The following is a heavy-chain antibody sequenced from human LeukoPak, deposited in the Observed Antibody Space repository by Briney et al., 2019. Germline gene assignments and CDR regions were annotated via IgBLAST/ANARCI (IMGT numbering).Heavy chain of an antibody. J-gene: IGHJ4*02. CDR3: ARDIVADY. CDR2: IRSSSSTI. D-gene: IGHD5-12*01. Sequence: GGSLRLSCAASGFTFSSYSMNWVRQAPGKGLGWVSYIRSSSSTIYYADSVKGRFTISRDNAKNSLCLQRNSLRAEDTAVYYCARDIVADYWGQGTLVTVSS. V-gene: IGHV3-48*04. CDR1: GFTFSSYS.